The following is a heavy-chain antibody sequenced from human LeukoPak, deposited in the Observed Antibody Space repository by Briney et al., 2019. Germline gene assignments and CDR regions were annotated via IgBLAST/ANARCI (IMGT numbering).Heavy chain of an antibody. J-gene: IGHJ4*02. V-gene: IGHV4-59*01. CDR1: GGSFSGYY. D-gene: IGHD3-16*02. Sequence: PSETLSLTCAVYGGSFSGYYWSWIRQPPGKGLEWIGYIYYSGSTNYNPSLKSRVTISVDTSKNQFSLKLSSVTAADTAVYYCARGFATSYRYTFYYWGQGTLVTVSS. CDR2: IYYSGST. CDR3: ARGFATSYRYTFYY.